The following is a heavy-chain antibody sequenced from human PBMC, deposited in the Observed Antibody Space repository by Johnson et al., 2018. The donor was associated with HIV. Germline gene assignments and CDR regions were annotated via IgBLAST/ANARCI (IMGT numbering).Heavy chain of an antibody. V-gene: IGHV3-66*01. CDR2: IYSGGST. CDR1: GFTFDDYG. J-gene: IGHJ3*02. Sequence: VQLVESGGGVVRPGGSLRLSCAASGFTFDDYGMSWVRQAPGKGLEWVSVIYSGGSTYYADSVKGRFTISRDNSKNTLYLQMNSLRAEDTAVYYCASITMIVVSNLGAFDIWGQGTMVTVSS. D-gene: IGHD3-22*01. CDR3: ASITMIVVSNLGAFDI.